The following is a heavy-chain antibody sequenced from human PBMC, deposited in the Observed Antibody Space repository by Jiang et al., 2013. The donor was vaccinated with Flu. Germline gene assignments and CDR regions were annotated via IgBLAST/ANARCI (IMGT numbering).Heavy chain of an antibody. V-gene: IGHV4-59*01. CDR2: IYYSGST. CDR3: ARAEGSWGFWSGPYYYYYGMDV. J-gene: IGHJ6*02. Sequence: ETLSLTCTVSGGSISSYYWSWIRQPPGKGLEWIGYIYYSGSTNYNPSLKSRVTISVDTSKNQFSLKLSSVTAADTAVYYCARAEGSWGFWSGPYYYYYGMDVWGQGTTVTVSS. CDR1: GGSISSYY. D-gene: IGHD3-3*01.